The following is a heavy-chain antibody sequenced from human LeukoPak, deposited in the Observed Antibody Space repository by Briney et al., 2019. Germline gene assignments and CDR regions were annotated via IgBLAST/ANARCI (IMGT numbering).Heavy chain of an antibody. D-gene: IGHD5-24*01. CDR2: IYPGDSDT. CDR3: ARRSTVADGQNWFDP. Sequence: GESLQISCKGSGYSFTSYWIGWVRQMPGKGLEWMGIIYPGDSDTRYSPSFQGQVTISADKSISTAYLQWSSLKASDTAMYYCARRSTVADGQNWFDPWGQGTLVTVSS. CDR1: GYSFTSYW. J-gene: IGHJ5*02. V-gene: IGHV5-51*01.